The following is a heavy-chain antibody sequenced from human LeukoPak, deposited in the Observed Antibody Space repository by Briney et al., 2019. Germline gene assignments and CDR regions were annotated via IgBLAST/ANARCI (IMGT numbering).Heavy chain of an antibody. Sequence: GGSLRLSCAASGFTFSSYWMSWVRQAPGKGLEWVANIKQDGSEKYYVDSVKGRFTISRDNAKNSLYLQMNSLRAEDTAVYYCAKDPYGGNSRFDYWGQGTLVTVSS. CDR1: GFTFSSYW. J-gene: IGHJ4*02. CDR3: AKDPYGGNSRFDY. D-gene: IGHD4-23*01. V-gene: IGHV3-7*05. CDR2: IKQDGSEK.